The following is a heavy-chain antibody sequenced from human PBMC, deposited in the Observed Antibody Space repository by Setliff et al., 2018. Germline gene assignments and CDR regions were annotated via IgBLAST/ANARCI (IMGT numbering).Heavy chain of an antibody. CDR1: GGSFSGYC. J-gene: IGHJ5*02. Sequence: PSETLSLTCAVYGGSFSGYCWSWIRQPPGKGLEWIGEINHSGSTNYNPSLKSRVTISVDTSKNQFSLKLSSVTAADTAVYYCARGKNGSRQLVVLGWFDPWGQGTLVTVSS. D-gene: IGHD3-22*01. V-gene: IGHV4-34*01. CDR3: ARGKNGSRQLVVLGWFDP. CDR2: INHSGST.